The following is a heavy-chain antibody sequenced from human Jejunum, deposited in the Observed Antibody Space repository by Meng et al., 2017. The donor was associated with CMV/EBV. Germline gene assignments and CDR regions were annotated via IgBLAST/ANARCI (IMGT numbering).Heavy chain of an antibody. D-gene: IGHD6-13*01. CDR2: FSGIGGRT. V-gene: IGHV3-23*01. CDR1: GLTFSSYA. CDR3: AKGGSSSWNSEADY. Sequence: GLTFSSYAMTWVRQAPGKGLEWVSAFSGIGGRTNYADSVKGRFTIFRDNSKNTMYLQMNSLRAEDTAIYYCAKGGSSSWNSEADYWGQGTLVTVSS. J-gene: IGHJ4*02.